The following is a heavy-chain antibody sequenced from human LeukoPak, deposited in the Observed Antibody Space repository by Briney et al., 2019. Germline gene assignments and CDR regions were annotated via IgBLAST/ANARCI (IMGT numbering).Heavy chain of an antibody. J-gene: IGHJ6*03. CDR3: ARLKGEMITIRPYYHYYMDV. CDR1: GGSISTYY. D-gene: IGHD5-24*01. V-gene: IGHV4-59*01. Sequence: PSETLSLTCTVSGGSISTYYWTWIRQPPGKGLEWLGYIYYNGNTNYNPSLPSRVTISLNTSKDQFSLNLTSVTAADTAVYYCARLKGEMITIRPYYHYYMDVWGKGTTDTVSS. CDR2: IYYNGNT.